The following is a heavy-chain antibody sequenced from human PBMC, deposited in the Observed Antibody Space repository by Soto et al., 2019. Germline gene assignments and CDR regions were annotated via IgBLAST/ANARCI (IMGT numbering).Heavy chain of an antibody. CDR1: GFTFDDYA. J-gene: IGHJ4*02. CDR3: AKDKTSSGWYIDY. V-gene: IGHV3-9*01. D-gene: IGHD6-19*01. CDR2: ISWNSGNI. Sequence: PGGSLRLSCAASGFTFDDYAMHWVRQIPGKGLEWVSGISWNSGNIAYADSVKGRFTISRDSAKNSLYLQMGSLRAEDTALYYCAKDKTSSGWYIDYWGQGTLVTVSS.